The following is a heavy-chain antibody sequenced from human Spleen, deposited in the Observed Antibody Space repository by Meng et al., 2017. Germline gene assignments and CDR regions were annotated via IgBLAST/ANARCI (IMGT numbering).Heavy chain of an antibody. D-gene: IGHD5-18*01. J-gene: IGHJ4*02. Sequence: QLQLQESGPGLVRTSGTPSLICTVSGDSISSSNYYWGWIRQPPGKGLEWIGSMYYRGNIYYNPSLKSRVTISVDTSKNQFSLKVTSVTAADTAVFYCARHKGYSYGYLYFDYWGQGTLVTVSS. CDR1: GDSISSSNYY. V-gene: IGHV4-39*01. CDR2: MYYRGNI. CDR3: ARHKGYSYGYLYFDY.